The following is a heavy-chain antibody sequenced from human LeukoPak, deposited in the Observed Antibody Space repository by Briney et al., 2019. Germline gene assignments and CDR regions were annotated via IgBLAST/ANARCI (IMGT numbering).Heavy chain of an antibody. J-gene: IGHJ4*02. D-gene: IGHD6-13*01. Sequence: PSETLSLTCTVSGGSISSYYWSWIRQPPGKGLEWIGYIYYSGSTNYNPSLKSRVTISADTSKTQFSLKLSSVTAADTAMYYCARGGSSSWYYYFDYWGQGTLVTVSS. CDR3: ARGGSSSWYYYFDY. CDR1: GGSISSYY. V-gene: IGHV4-59*01. CDR2: IYYSGST.